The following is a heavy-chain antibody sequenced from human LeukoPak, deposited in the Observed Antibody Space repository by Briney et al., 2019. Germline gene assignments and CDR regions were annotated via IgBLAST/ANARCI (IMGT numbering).Heavy chain of an antibody. CDR3: ARGSILLWFGELLGGSNWFDP. Sequence: ASVKASCKASGYTFTSYEMNWVRQATGQGLEWMGWINPNSGGTNYAQKFQGRVTMTRDTSISTAYMELSRLRSDDTAVYYCARGSILLWFGELLGGSNWFDPWGQGTLVTVSS. V-gene: IGHV1-2*02. D-gene: IGHD3-10*01. J-gene: IGHJ5*02. CDR1: GYTFTSYE. CDR2: INPNSGGT.